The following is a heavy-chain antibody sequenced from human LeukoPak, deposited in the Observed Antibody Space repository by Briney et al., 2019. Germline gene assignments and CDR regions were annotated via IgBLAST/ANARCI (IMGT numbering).Heavy chain of an antibody. D-gene: IGHD2-2*01. CDR2: ISGSGGST. CDR3: ARGGSSTSSYYYYYYMDV. J-gene: IGHJ6*03. CDR1: GLTFSSYA. V-gene: IGHV3-23*01. Sequence: GGSLRLSCAASGLTFSSYAMSWVRQAPGKGLEWVSAISGSGGSTYYADSVKGRFTISRDNSKNTLYLQMNSLRAEDTAVYYCARGGSSTSSYYYYYYMDVWGKGTTVTVSS.